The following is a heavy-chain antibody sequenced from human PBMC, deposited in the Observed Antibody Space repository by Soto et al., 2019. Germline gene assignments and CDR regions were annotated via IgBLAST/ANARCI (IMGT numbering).Heavy chain of an antibody. Sequence: QVQLVQSGAEVQRPGSSVKVSCRASGGTFSTFAITWVRQAPGQGLEWMGGIIPVFATANYAQKFQGRVTITADDSTTTAYMEMGSLRSEDTAVYYCARETYAYGGHVDWDYGMDVWGQGTTVTVSS. D-gene: IGHD4-17*01. CDR1: GGTFSTFA. J-gene: IGHJ6*02. CDR3: ARETYAYGGHVDWDYGMDV. V-gene: IGHV1-69*01. CDR2: IIPVFATA.